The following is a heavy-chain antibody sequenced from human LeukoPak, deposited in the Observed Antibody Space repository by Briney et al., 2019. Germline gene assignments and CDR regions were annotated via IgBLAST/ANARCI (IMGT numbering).Heavy chain of an antibody. D-gene: IGHD6-13*01. CDR1: GFTFSTYA. J-gene: IGHJ4*02. CDR3: AKLVAAGTQY. CDR2: ISTSGGST. V-gene: IGHV3-23*01. Sequence: PGGSLRLSCAASGFTFSTYAMTWVRQAPGKGLEWVSTISTSGGSTFYADSVKGRFTISRDNSKNTLYLQMNSLRAEDTAVYYCAKLVAAGTQYWGQGTLVTVSS.